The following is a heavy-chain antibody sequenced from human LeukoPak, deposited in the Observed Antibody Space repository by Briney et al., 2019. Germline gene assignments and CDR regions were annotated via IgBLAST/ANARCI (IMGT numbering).Heavy chain of an antibody. J-gene: IGHJ2*01. Sequence: GASVKVSCKASGYTFTSYYIHWVRQAPGEGLEWMGIINPSGGSTTYAQKFQGRVTMTRDTSTSTVYMELSSLRSEDTAVYYCARDLHYYDSSGYYRSMDWYFDLWGRGTLVTVSS. CDR1: GYTFTSYY. CDR3: ARDLHYYDSSGYYRSMDWYFDL. CDR2: INPSGGST. V-gene: IGHV1-46*01. D-gene: IGHD3-22*01.